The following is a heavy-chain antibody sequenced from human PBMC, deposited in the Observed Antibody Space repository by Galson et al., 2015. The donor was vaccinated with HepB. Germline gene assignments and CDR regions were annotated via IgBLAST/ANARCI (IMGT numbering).Heavy chain of an antibody. Sequence: LSLTCAVYGGSFSGYYWSWIRQPPGKGLEWIGETNHSGSTNYNPSLKSRVTISVDTSKNQFSLKLSSVTAADTAVYYCARGWRPYGSGRGWFDPWGQGTLVTVSS. CDR1: GGSFSGYY. D-gene: IGHD3-10*01. J-gene: IGHJ5*02. CDR2: TNHSGST. V-gene: IGHV4-34*01. CDR3: ARGWRPYGSGRGWFDP.